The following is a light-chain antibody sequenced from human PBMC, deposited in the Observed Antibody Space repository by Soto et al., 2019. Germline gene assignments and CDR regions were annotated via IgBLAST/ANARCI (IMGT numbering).Light chain of an antibody. CDR3: TSYASSRTLV. CDR2: EVS. CDR1: SSDVGGYNF. Sequence: LTQPASVSGSPGQSITISCTGTSSDVGGYNFVSWYQHHPGKAPELMIYEVSKRPSGVSDRFSGSKSGNTASLTISGLQADDEGDYYCTSYASSRTLVFGSGTKLTVL. V-gene: IGLV2-14*01. J-gene: IGLJ1*01.